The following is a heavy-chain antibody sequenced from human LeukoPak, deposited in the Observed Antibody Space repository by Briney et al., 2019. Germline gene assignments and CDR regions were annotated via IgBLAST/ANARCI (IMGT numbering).Heavy chain of an antibody. CDR2: IYVTAT. D-gene: IGHD3-16*02. J-gene: IGHJ6*03. V-gene: IGHV4-59*08. CDR3: ARHIGGGIEDMDV. CDR1: GGSIGTFC. Sequence: SETLSLTCTVSGGSIGTFCWSWIRQSPGKGLEWIGYIYVTATRYNPYLQSRLTISVDRSRNQFFLNLSSVTAADTAVYYCARHIGGGIEDMDVWGKGTKVIVSS.